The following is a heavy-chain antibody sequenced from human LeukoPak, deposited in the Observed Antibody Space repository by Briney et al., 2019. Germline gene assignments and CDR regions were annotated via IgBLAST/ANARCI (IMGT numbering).Heavy chain of an antibody. J-gene: IGHJ5*02. CDR3: ARVVGELRWFDP. Sequence: PGGSLRLSCAASGFTFSDYDMSWIRQAPGKGLEWVSYISSSGSTIYYADSVKGRFTISRDNAKNSLYLQMIRLRAEDTAVYYCARVVGELRWFDPWGQGTLVTVSS. V-gene: IGHV3-11*01. D-gene: IGHD1-26*01. CDR1: GFTFSDYD. CDR2: ISSSGSTI.